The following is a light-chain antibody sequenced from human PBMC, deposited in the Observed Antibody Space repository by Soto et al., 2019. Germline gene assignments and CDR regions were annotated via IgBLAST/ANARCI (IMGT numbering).Light chain of an antibody. V-gene: IGLV2-23*02. J-gene: IGLJ1*01. CDR3: CSFADFTYV. Sequence: QSVLTQPASVSGSPGQSITISCTGTSSDIGSYDLVSWYQQHPGTAPKLIIYEVTKRPSGVSTRFSGSKSGNTASLTISGLQAVDEADYYCCSFADFTYVFGCGTKVTVL. CDR2: EVT. CDR1: SSDIGSYDL.